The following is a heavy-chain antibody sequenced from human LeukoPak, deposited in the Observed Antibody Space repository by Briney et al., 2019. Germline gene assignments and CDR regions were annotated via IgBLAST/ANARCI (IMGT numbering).Heavy chain of an antibody. CDR1: GYTFTGYY. V-gene: IGHV1-2*06. J-gene: IGHJ4*02. CDR2: INPNSGGT. Sequence: ASVKASCKASGYTFTGYYMHWVRQAPGQGLEWMGRINPNSGGTNYAQKFQGRVTMTRDTSISTAYMELSRLRSDDTAVYYCARDLGGITIFGVVPRDYWGQGTLVTVSS. D-gene: IGHD3-3*01. CDR3: ARDLGGITIFGVVPRDY.